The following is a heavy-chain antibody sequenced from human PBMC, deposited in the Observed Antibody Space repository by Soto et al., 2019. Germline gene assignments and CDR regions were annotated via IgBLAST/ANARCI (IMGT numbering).Heavy chain of an antibody. CDR1: GFTFSTFA. D-gene: IGHD2-15*01. Sequence: GGSLRLSCAASGFTFSTFAMHWVRQAPGKGLEWVAVISNDGSRESYADSVKGRFTISRDNSRNILYLQMDSLRVEDTALYSCVRSYSHSWHTLDCWGQGTLVTVSS. V-gene: IGHV3-30-3*01. CDR3: VRSYSHSWHTLDC. CDR2: ISNDGSRE. J-gene: IGHJ4*02.